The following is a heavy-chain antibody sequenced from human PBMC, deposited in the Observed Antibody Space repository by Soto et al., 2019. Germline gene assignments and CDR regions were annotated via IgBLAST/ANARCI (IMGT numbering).Heavy chain of an antibody. V-gene: IGHV3-30-3*01. CDR3: AGAGYCSGGSCIHYYYYGMDV. D-gene: IGHD2-15*01. J-gene: IGHJ6*02. CDR1: GFTFSSYA. CDR2: ISYDGSNK. Sequence: RGSLRLSCAASGFTFSSYAMHWVRQAPGKGLEWVAVISYDGSNKYYADSVKGRFTISRDNSKNTLYLQMNSLRAEDTAVYYCAGAGYCSGGSCIHYYYYGMDVWGQGTTVTAP.